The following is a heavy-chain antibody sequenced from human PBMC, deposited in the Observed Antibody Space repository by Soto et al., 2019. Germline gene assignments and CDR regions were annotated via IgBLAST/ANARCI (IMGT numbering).Heavy chain of an antibody. CDR1: GFTFSSHG. D-gene: IGHD2-15*01. Sequence: QVQLVESGGGVVQPGMTLRLECTASGFTFSSHGMHWVRQAPCKGLEWVAVVSFDGTNKNYADSVRGRFTISRDNSKNTLYLQMSSLKVEETAVYDCANGYSGGFEDFQSWGQGTLVTVSS. J-gene: IGHJ1*01. V-gene: IGHV3-30*18. CDR3: ANGYSGGFEDFQS. CDR2: VSFDGTNK.